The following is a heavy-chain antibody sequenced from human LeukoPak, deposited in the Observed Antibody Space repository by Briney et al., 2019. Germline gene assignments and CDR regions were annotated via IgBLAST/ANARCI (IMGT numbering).Heavy chain of an antibody. V-gene: IGHV3-33*01. J-gene: IGHJ6*03. CDR2: IWYDGSNK. CDR1: GFTFSSYG. Sequence: GGSLRLTCAASGFTFSSYGMHWVRQAPGEGLEWVAVIWYDGSNKNYTDSVKGRFTISRDNSKNTLYLQMNSLRAEDTAVYYCARDRAAAMEYYYMDVWGKGTTVTVSS. CDR3: ARDRAAAMEYYYMDV. D-gene: IGHD2-2*01.